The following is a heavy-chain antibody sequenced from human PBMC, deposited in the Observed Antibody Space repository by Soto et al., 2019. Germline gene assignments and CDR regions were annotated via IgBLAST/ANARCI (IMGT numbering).Heavy chain of an antibody. J-gene: IGHJ6*02. CDR1: GYSFTSYW. V-gene: IGHV5-51*01. CDR2: IYPGDSDT. Sequence: PXDSLKISGKGAGYSFTSYWIGLVRQMPGKGLEWMGIIYPGDSDTRYSPSFQGQVTISADKSISTAYLQWSSLKASDTAMYYCARQTNYYGMDVWGQGTTVTVSS. CDR3: ARQTNYYGMDV.